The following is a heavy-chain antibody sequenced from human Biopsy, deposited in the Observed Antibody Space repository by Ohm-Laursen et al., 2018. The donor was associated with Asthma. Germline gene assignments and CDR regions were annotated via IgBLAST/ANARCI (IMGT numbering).Heavy chain of an antibody. V-gene: IGHV1-3*01. CDR1: GYTFINYA. D-gene: IGHD3-9*01. J-gene: IGHJ3*02. CDR2: INAVNGNT. CDR3: ARTYFDFLTGQVHDAFAM. Sequence: GASVKVSCKASGYTFINYAIHWVRQAPGHSLEWMGWINAVNGNTKYSQKFQGRLTISRDTSASTAYMDLSSLRSEDTAVYYCARTYFDFLTGQVHDAFAMWGQGTMVTVSS.